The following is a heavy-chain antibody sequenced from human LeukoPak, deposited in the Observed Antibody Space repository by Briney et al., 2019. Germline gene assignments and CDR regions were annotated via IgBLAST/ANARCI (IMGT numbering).Heavy chain of an antibody. CDR1: GGSFRGYY. CDR2: INHSGST. Sequence: SETLSLTCAVYGGSFRGYYWSWIRQPPGKGLEWIGEINHSGSTNYNPSLKSRVTISVDTSKNQFSLKLSSVAAADTAVYYCARHRSRPKGPLDYWGQGTLVTVSS. V-gene: IGHV4-34*01. D-gene: IGHD6-6*01. CDR3: ARHRSRPKGPLDY. J-gene: IGHJ4*02.